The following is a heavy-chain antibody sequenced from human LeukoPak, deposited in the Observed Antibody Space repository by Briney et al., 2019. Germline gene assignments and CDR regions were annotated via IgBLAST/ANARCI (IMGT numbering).Heavy chain of an antibody. J-gene: IGHJ4*02. CDR3: ATMVTSPTYYYDSSGYEDY. V-gene: IGHV3-23*01. CDR1: GFTFSSYA. CDR2: ISGSGGST. Sequence: GGSLRLSCAASGFTFSSYAMSWVRQAPGKGLEWVSAISGSGGSTYYADSVKGRFTISRDNSKNTLYLQMNSLRAGDTAVYYCATMVTSPTYYYDSSGYEDYWGQGTLVTVSS. D-gene: IGHD3-22*01.